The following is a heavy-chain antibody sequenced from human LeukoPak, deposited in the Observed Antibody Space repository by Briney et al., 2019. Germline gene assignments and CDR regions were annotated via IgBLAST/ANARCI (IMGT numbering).Heavy chain of an antibody. Sequence: PGGSLRLSCAASGFTFDDYTMHWVRQAPGKGLEWVSLISWDGGSTYYADSVKGRFTISRDNAKNSLYLQMNSLRAEDTALYYCVKDSGTNYDSRGFLPHFDYWGRGTLVTVSS. V-gene: IGHV3-43*01. CDR3: VKDSGTNYDSRGFLPHFDY. CDR1: GFTFDDYT. CDR2: ISWDGGST. D-gene: IGHD3-22*01. J-gene: IGHJ4*02.